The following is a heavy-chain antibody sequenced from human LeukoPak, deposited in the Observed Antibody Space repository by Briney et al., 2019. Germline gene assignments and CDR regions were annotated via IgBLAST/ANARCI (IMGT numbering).Heavy chain of an antibody. CDR2: ISSSGRTI. Sequence: PGGSLSLSCAASGFTFSSYEMNWVRQAPGGGLEWVSYISSSGRTIYYADSVKGLFTISRDNAKNSLYLQMNSLRAEDTAVYYCARAPTGTVYWGQGTLVTVSS. CDR1: GFTFSSYE. J-gene: IGHJ4*02. V-gene: IGHV3-48*03. D-gene: IGHD1-7*01. CDR3: ARAPTGTVY.